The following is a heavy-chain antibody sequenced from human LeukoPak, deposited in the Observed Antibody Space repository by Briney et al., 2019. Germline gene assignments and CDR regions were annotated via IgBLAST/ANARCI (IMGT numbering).Heavy chain of an antibody. CDR1: GFILSNYW. V-gene: IGHV3-7*01. Sequence: PGGSLRLPCAASGFILSNYWMSWVRQAPGKGLEWVANINQDGSDKYYVDSVMGRFTISKDNAKNSVYLQMNSLRPEDTAIYYCAWYGVTHGLDVWGQGTTVTVSS. CDR3: AWYGVTHGLDV. J-gene: IGHJ6*02. D-gene: IGHD3-10*01. CDR2: INQDGSDK.